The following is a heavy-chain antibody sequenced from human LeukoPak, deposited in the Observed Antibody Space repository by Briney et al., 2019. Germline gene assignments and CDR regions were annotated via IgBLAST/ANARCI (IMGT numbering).Heavy chain of an antibody. D-gene: IGHD3-10*01. Sequence: GVSLQISCQASGSTFTTYWIGWVRQLPGKGLECVGIIYPDDSDTTYSPSFQGQVTISADKSFSTAYLQWSSLKASDTAIYYCARLGGDTYYFGSASYPNWYFDLWGRGTLVTV. J-gene: IGHJ2*01. CDR3: ARLGGDTYYFGSASYPNWYFDL. CDR1: GSTFTTYW. CDR2: IYPDDSDT. V-gene: IGHV5-51*01.